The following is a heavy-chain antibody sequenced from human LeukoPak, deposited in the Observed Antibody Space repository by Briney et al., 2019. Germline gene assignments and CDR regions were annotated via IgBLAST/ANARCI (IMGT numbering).Heavy chain of an antibody. CDR2: INPSGGST. J-gene: IGHJ4*02. V-gene: IGHV1-46*01. D-gene: IGHD3-10*01. CDR1: GYIFTSYY. Sequence: AAVKVSCKASGYIFTSYYMHWVRQAPGQGLEWMGIINPSGGSTSYAQKFQGRVTMTRDTSTSTVYMELSSLRSEDTAVYYCARGSPRGSDRRPFDYWGQGTLDPVSS. CDR3: ARGSPRGSDRRPFDY.